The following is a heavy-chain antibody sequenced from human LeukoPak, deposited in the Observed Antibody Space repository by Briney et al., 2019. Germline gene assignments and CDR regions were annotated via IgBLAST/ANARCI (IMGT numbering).Heavy chain of an antibody. Sequence: ASVKVSCKASGYTFTSYAMHWVREAPGQRVEWRGGINAGNDNTKYSQKFPGRVTITRDTSASTAYMELSSLRSEDTAVYYCARDHGVVGAAMPLFDPWGQGTLVTVSP. D-gene: IGHD2-15*01. CDR2: INAGNDNT. V-gene: IGHV1-3*01. J-gene: IGHJ5*02. CDR1: GYTFTSYA. CDR3: ARDHGVVGAAMPLFDP.